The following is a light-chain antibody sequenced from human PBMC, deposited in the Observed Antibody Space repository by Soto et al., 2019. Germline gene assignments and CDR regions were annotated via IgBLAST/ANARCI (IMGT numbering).Light chain of an antibody. CDR2: KAS. CDR3: QQYNSYRRT. Sequence: DIQMTQSPSTLSASVGDRVTITCRASQSISSWLAWYQQKPGKAPKLLLYKASSLESGVPSRFSGSGSGTEFTLTISSLQPDDVATYYCQQYNSYRRTFGQGTKVEIK. V-gene: IGKV1-5*03. CDR1: QSISSW. J-gene: IGKJ1*01.